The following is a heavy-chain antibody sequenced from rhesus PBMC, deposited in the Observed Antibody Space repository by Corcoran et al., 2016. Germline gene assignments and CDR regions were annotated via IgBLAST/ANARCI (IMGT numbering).Heavy chain of an antibody. D-gene: IGHD6-31*01. CDR2: IGGSSGST. Sequence: QLQLQESGPGLVKPSETLSLPCAVSGGSISSSYWSWIRQAPGKGLEWMGSIGGSSGSTNYNPSLKSRVTLSVDTSKNQLSLKLSSVTAADTAVYYCARRSGLIIDYWGQGVLVTVSA. V-gene: IGHV4-169*01. CDR1: GGSISSSY. J-gene: IGHJ4*01. CDR3: ARRSGLIIDY.